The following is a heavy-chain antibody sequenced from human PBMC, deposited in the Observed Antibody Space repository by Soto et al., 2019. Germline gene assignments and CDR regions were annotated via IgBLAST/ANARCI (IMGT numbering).Heavy chain of an antibody. CDR1: RDTFTSYY. V-gene: IGHV1-46*01. Sequence: GASVKVSCKAPRDTFTSYYINWVRQAPGQGLEWMGVINPHGGSTAYAQKFKGRVTLTRDTSASTVYMEVSSLTSEYTAMYYCARSSGGNFGIIIEGTNWFAPWGQGTLVTVSS. J-gene: IGHJ5*02. CDR3: ARSSGGNFGIIIEGTNWFAP. D-gene: IGHD1-26*01. CDR2: INPHGGST.